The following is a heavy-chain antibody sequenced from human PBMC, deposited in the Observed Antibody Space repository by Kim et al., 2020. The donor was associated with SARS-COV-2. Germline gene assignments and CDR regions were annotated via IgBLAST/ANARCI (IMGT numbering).Heavy chain of an antibody. CDR3: ARQAHASSAGR. CDR2: IKEDGTET. Sequence: GGSLRLSCAGSGFTFSSSWMKWVRQAPGKGLEYVATIKEDGTETYYVDSVRGRFTISRDNAKNSLYLQMNSLRADDTAGYYCARQAHASSAGRWGRGTLV. V-gene: IGHV3-7*01. CDR1: GFTFSSSW. J-gene: IGHJ1*01. D-gene: IGHD6-6*01.